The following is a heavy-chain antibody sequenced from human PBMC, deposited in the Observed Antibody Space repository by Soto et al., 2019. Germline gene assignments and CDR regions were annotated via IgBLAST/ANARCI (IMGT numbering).Heavy chain of an antibody. CDR1: GFTFSSYG. V-gene: IGHV3-33*01. J-gene: IGHJ4*02. D-gene: IGHD4-17*01. CDR2: IWYDGSNK. CDR3: ARDPHTYGDYEGFFFDY. Sequence: QVQLVESGGGVVQPGRSLRLSCAASGFTFSSYGMHWVRQAPGKGLEWVAVIWYDGSNKYYADSVKGRFTISRDNSKNTLYLQMNSLRAEDTAVYYCARDPHTYGDYEGFFFDYWGQGTLVTVSS.